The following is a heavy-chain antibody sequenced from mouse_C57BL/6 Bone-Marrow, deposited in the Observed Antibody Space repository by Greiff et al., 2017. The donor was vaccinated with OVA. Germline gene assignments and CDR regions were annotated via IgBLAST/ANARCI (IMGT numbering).Heavy chain of an antibody. V-gene: IGHV1-54*01. D-gene: IGHD3-2*02. CDR2: INPGSGGT. CDR3: ARSPRQLRLLSYAMDY. J-gene: IGHJ4*01. CDR1: GYAFTNYL. Sequence: QVQLQQSGAELVRPGTSVKVSCKASGYAFTNYLIEWVKQRPGQGLEWIGVINPGSGGTNYNEKFKGKATLTAEKSSSTAYMQLSSLTSEDSAVYFCARSPRQLRLLSYAMDYWGQGTSVTVSS.